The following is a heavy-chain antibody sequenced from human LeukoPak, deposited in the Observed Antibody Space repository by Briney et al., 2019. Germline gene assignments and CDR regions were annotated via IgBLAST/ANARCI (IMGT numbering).Heavy chain of an antibody. Sequence: GGSLRLSCAASGFTFSSYAMSWVRQAPGKGPEWVSAISGSGGSTYYADSVKGRFTISRDNSKNTLYLQMNSLRAEDTAVYYCAKAEYQLLSHFDYWGQGTLVTVSS. V-gene: IGHV3-23*01. D-gene: IGHD2-2*01. CDR1: GFTFSSYA. J-gene: IGHJ4*02. CDR3: AKAEYQLLSHFDY. CDR2: ISGSGGST.